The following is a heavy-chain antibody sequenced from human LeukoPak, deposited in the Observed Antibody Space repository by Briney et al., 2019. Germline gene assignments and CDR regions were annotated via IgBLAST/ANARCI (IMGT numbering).Heavy chain of an antibody. Sequence: SETLSLTCTVPGGSISSYYWSWIRQPPGKGLEWIGYIYYSGSTNYKSSLKSRVTISVDTSKNQFSLKLSSVTAADTAVYYCARTTEGGYSYGYFYYYYMDVWGKGTTVTISS. V-gene: IGHV4-59*01. CDR1: GGSISSYY. CDR3: ARTTEGGYSYGYFYYYYMDV. J-gene: IGHJ6*03. CDR2: IYYSGST. D-gene: IGHD5-18*01.